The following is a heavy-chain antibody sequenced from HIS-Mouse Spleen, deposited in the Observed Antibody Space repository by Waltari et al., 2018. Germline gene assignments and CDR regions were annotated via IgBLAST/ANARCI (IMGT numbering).Heavy chain of an antibody. D-gene: IGHD6-13*01. CDR1: GGSISRSSSQ. CDR3: AREIPYSSSWYDWYFDL. J-gene: IGHJ2*01. Sequence: QLQLQESGPGLVKPSEPLSLTCTVSGGSISRSSSQRGWIRQPPGKGLAWIGSIYYSGSTYYNPSLKSRVTISVDTSKNQFSLKLSSVTAADTAVYYCAREIPYSSSWYDWYFDLWGRGTLVTVSS. V-gene: IGHV4-39*07. CDR2: IYYSGST.